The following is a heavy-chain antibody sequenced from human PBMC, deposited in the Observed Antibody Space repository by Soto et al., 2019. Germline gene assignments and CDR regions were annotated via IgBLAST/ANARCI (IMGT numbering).Heavy chain of an antibody. CDR1: GFIFSSYT. V-gene: IGHV3-23*01. CDR3: GGERRPAVIWTFDP. D-gene: IGHD3-16*02. J-gene: IGHJ5*02. Sequence: GGSLRLSCSASGFIFSSYTMGWVRLTPGKGLEWVSSIFAGSGGSDYTDSVRGRFSISRDNLKNELYLQMAGLRGEDTAIYYCGGERRPAVIWTFDPGGRGTLVTVSS. CDR2: IFAGSGGS.